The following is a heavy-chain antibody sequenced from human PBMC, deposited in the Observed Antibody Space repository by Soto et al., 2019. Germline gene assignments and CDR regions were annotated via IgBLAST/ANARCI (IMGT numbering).Heavy chain of an antibody. CDR2: IYYSGST. D-gene: IGHD4-17*01. V-gene: IGHV4-39*01. Sequence: SETLSLTCTVSGGSISSSSYYWGWIRQPPGKGLEWIGSIYYSGSTYYNPSLKSRVTISVDTSKNQFSLKLSSVTAADTAVYYCAITDYDFDYWGQGTLVTVSS. CDR3: AITDYDFDY. J-gene: IGHJ4*02. CDR1: GGSISSSSYY.